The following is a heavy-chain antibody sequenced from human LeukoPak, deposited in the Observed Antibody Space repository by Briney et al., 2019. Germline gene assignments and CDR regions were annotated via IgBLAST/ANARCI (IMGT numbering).Heavy chain of an antibody. V-gene: IGHV1-2*02. J-gene: IGHJ4*02. Sequence: ASVKVSCKASGYTFTGYYMHWVRQAPGQGLEWMGWINPNNGVTNSAQRFQGRVTMTRDTSISTAYMELSRLTSADTAVYYCARRSGSYQGVDYWGQGTLVTVSS. D-gene: IGHD1-26*01. CDR3: ARRSGSYQGVDY. CDR2: INPNNGVT. CDR1: GYTFTGYY.